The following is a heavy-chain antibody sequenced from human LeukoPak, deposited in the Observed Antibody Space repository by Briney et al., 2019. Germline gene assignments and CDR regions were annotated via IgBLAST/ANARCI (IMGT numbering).Heavy chain of an antibody. CDR2: INHSGYT. CDR3: TRAVAGHPD. V-gene: IGHV4-34*01. D-gene: IGHD6-19*01. Sequence: PSETLSLTCAVSGVPFSNYYRSWVRQSPTKGLEWIGEINHSGYTNYNPSLKSRVTISIDTSKNQFSLMVTSMTAADTGVYYCTRAVAGHPDWGQGTLVTVSS. CDR1: GVPFSNYY. J-gene: IGHJ4*02.